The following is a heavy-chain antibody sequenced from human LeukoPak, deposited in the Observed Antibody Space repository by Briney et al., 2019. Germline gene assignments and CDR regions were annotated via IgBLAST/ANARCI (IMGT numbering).Heavy chain of an antibody. Sequence: SETLSLTCTVPGGSISGYYWSWIRQPPGKALEWIGYIFYSGSTNYNPALKSRVTISVDTSKNQFSLKLSSVTAADTAVYYCARGEWDLLFDYWGQGTLVTVSS. V-gene: IGHV4-59*01. CDR3: ARGEWDLLFDY. J-gene: IGHJ4*02. CDR2: IFYSGST. D-gene: IGHD1-26*01. CDR1: GGSISGYY.